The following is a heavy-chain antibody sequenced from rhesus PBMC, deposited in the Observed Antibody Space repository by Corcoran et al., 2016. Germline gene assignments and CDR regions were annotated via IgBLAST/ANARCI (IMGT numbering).Heavy chain of an antibody. J-gene: IGHJ4*01. CDR1: GYSISSGYY. D-gene: IGHD6-31*01. CDR2: ISGSSGST. V-gene: IGHV4-99*02. CDR3: ARDQGEKAAAGTNY. Sequence: QVQLQESGPGLVKPSETLSLTCAVSGYSISSGYYWGWIRQPPGKGLEYIGYISGSSGSTYYTPSLTSRVTISKDTSKNQFSLKLSSVTAADTAVYYCARDQGEKAAAGTNYWGQGVLVTVSS.